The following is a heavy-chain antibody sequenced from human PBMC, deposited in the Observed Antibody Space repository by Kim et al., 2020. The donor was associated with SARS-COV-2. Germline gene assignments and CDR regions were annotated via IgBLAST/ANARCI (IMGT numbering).Heavy chain of an antibody. D-gene: IGHD3-22*01. J-gene: IGHJ4*01. V-gene: IGHV3-11*01. CDR1: GFTFSDYY. Sequence: GGSLRLSCAASGFTFSDYYMGWVRQAPGKGLEWVSHISSTHETIYYTASVKGRFTISRDNAKNSLHLQMSSLRAEDTAVYYCARIKYDSSGFYTPGFDSWGQGSRVTLSS. CDR3: ARIKYDSSGFYTPGFDS. CDR2: ISSTHETI.